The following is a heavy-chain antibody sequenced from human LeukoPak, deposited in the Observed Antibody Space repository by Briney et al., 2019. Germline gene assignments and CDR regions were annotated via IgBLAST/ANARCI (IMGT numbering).Heavy chain of an antibody. CDR1: GGTFSSYA. V-gene: IGHV1-69*04. CDR3: ARDPLRPNWFDP. J-gene: IGHJ5*02. CDR2: IIPILGIA. Sequence: ASVKVSCKASGGTFSSYAISWVRQAPGQGLEWMGRIIPILGIANYAQKFQGRVTITADKSTSTAYMELSSLRSEDTAVYYCARDPLRPNWFDPWGQGTLVTVSS.